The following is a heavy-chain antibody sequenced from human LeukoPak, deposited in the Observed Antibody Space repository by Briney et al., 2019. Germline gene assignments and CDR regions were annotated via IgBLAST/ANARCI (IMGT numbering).Heavy chain of an antibody. CDR2: ISGSGGST. Sequence: GGSLRLSCAASGFTFSSYAMSWVRQAPGKGLEWVSAISGSGGSTYYAGSVKGRFTISRDNSKNTLYLQMNSLRAEDTAVYYCAKVEYSYGSGPFDYWGQGTLVTVSS. J-gene: IGHJ4*02. CDR3: AKVEYSYGSGPFDY. V-gene: IGHV3-23*01. D-gene: IGHD5-18*01. CDR1: GFTFSSYA.